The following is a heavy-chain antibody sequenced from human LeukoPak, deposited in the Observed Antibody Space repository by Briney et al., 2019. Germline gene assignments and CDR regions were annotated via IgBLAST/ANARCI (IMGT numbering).Heavy chain of an antibody. CDR2: IYSDGST. D-gene: IGHD1-26*01. J-gene: IGHJ4*02. V-gene: IGHV3-53*01. CDR3: ARIYSGSHYS. Sequence: GGSLRLSCAVSGFIVNTYYMSWVRQAPGKGLEWVTIIYSDGSTYYADSVKGRFTISRDTSKNTLFLQMDSLRAEDTAVYYCARIYSGSHYSWGQGTLVTISS. CDR1: GFIVNTYY.